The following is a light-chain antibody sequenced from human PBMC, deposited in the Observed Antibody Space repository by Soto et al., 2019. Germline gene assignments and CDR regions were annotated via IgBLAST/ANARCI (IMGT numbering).Light chain of an antibody. Sequence: QSARTHPASVSGSPGHLITISCTGTSSDVGGYNYVSWYQQHPGKAPKLMIYEVSNRPSGVSNRFSGSKSGNTASLTISGLQAEQEADYYCSSYTSQKYVFGTGTKVTVL. CDR1: SSDVGGYNY. V-gene: IGLV2-14*01. J-gene: IGLJ1*01. CDR3: SSYTSQKYV. CDR2: EVS.